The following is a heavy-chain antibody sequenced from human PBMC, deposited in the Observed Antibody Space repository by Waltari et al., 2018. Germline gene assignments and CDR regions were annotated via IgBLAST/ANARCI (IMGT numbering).Heavy chain of an antibody. Sequence: QVQLVESGGGVVQPGRSLRLSCAASGFTFSSYAMHWVRQAPGKGLEWVAVISYDGSNKYYADSVKGRFTISRDNSKNTLYLQMNSLRAEDTAVYYCAREVVVAATLGYYYYYGMDVWGQGTTVTVSS. CDR2: ISYDGSNK. D-gene: IGHD2-15*01. J-gene: IGHJ6*02. CDR3: AREVVVAATLGYYYYYGMDV. CDR1: GFTFSSYA. V-gene: IGHV3-30-3*01.